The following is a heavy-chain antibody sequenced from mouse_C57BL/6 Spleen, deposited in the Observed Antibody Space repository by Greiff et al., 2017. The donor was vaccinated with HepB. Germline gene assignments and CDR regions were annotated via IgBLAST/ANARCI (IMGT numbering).Heavy chain of an antibody. CDR2: IDPENGDT. CDR3: TTESTLRRRWFAY. CDR1: GFNIKDDY. Sequence: EVQLQQSGAELVRPGASVKLSCTASGFNIKDDYMHWVKQRPEQGLEWIGWIDPENGDTESASKFQGKATITADTSSNTAYLQLSSLTSEDTAVYYCTTESTLRRRWFAYWGQGTLVTVSA. D-gene: IGHD2-12*01. V-gene: IGHV14-4*01. J-gene: IGHJ3*01.